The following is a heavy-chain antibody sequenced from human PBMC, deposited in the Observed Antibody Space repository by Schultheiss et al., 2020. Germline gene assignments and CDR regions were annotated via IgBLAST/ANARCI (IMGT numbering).Heavy chain of an antibody. J-gene: IGHJ4*02. CDR3: ASSPDSIYSGYDYTAGY. V-gene: IGHV3-48*03. D-gene: IGHD5-12*01. Sequence: GGSLRLSCAASGFTFSSYEMNWVRQAPGKGLEWVSYISSSGSTIYYADSVKGRFTISRDNAKNSLYLQMNSLRAEDTAVYYCASSPDSIYSGYDYTAGYWGQGTLVTVSS. CDR2: ISSSGSTI. CDR1: GFTFSSYE.